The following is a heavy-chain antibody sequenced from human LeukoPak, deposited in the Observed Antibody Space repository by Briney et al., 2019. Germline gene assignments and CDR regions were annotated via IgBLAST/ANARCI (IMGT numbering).Heavy chain of an antibody. J-gene: IGHJ4*02. V-gene: IGHV4-34*01. CDR1: GESFSGYS. D-gene: IGHD1-26*01. CDR2: INQRRNT. Sequence: SETLSLTCVVYGESFSGYSWSWIRQPPGKGLEWIGEINQRRNTNYNPSLKSRVTISIDTSKNQFSLKLSSVTAADTAVYYCARGAKGSSPYYWGQGALVTVSS. CDR3: ARGAKGSSPYY.